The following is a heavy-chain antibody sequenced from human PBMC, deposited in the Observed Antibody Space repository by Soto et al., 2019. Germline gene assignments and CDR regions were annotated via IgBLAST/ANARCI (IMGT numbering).Heavy chain of an antibody. J-gene: IGHJ3*02. D-gene: IGHD6-19*01. CDR1: GVSISSYF. CDR3: ARDFKLDGSSGWYAFDI. V-gene: IGHV4-59*01. CDR2: IYYTEST. Sequence: SATLSLTCSVSGVSISSYFWGWIRQPPGKGLEWIGYIYYTESTKYNPSLKSRVTISVDSSKNQFSLKLNSVTAADTAVYYCARDFKLDGSSGWYAFDIWGPGTMVT.